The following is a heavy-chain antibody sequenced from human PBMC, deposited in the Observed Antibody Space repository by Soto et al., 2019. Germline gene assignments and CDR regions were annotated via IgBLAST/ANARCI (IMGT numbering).Heavy chain of an antibody. D-gene: IGHD2-21*02. CDR1: GGSIRNGGYY. J-gene: IGHJ6*02. Sequence: QVQLQESGPGLVKPSQTLSLTCSVSGGSIRNGGYYWNWIRQHPGKGLEWIAHIYYTGRTNYNPSLKCRVSISMDTSKNHFSLKLSSVTAADTAVYYCARGGLVTAKTDVWGQGTTVTVSS. V-gene: IGHV4-31*03. CDR2: IYYTGRT. CDR3: ARGGLVTAKTDV.